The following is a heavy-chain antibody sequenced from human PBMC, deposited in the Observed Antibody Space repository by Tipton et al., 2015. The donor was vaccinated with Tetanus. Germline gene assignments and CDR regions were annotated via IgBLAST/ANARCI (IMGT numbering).Heavy chain of an antibody. CDR1: GGSFSGYY. CDR3: ARGRQDDFWSGSLRPPNDY. D-gene: IGHD3-3*01. Sequence: TLSLTCAVYGGSFSGYYWSWVRQPPGKGLEWIGEINHSGGTNYNPSLKSRVTISVDTSKNQFSLKLSSVTAADTAVYYCARGRQDDFWSGSLRPPNDYWGQGTLVTVSS. CDR2: INHSGGT. J-gene: IGHJ4*02. V-gene: IGHV4-34*01.